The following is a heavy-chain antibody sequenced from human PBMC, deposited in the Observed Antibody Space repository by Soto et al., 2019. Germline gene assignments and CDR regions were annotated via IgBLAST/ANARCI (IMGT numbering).Heavy chain of an antibody. J-gene: IGHJ4*02. Sequence: EVQLVESGGGLVQPGGSLRLSCAASGFTFSSYWMHWVRQAPGKGLVWVSRINSDGSSTSYADSVKGRFTISRDNAKNKLYLQMNSLRAEDTAVYYCARVGCSSTSCYEFDYWGQGTLVTVSS. V-gene: IGHV3-74*01. CDR1: GFTFSSYW. CDR2: INSDGSST. CDR3: ARVGCSSTSCYEFDY. D-gene: IGHD2-2*01.